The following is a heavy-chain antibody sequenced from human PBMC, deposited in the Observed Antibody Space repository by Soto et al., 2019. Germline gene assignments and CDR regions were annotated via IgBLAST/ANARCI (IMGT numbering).Heavy chain of an antibody. J-gene: IGHJ4*02. Sequence: QLQLQESGPGLVRPSGTLSLTCAVSGGFTSTNNWWSWVRQPPGKGLEWIGDAYHSGSTEYNPSLKSRVSISVDKSKTQLSLKLTSATAADTAVYYCARSPPSSYYGGSGTFDYWGQGTLVTVSS. D-gene: IGHD3-10*01. V-gene: IGHV4-4*02. CDR1: GGFTSTNNW. CDR2: AYHSGST. CDR3: ARSPPSSYYGGSGTFDY.